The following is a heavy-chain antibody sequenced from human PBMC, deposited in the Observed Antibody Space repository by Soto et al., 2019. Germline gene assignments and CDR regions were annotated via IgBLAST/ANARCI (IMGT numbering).Heavy chain of an antibody. CDR1: GYTFITYD. D-gene: IGHD6-19*01. J-gene: IGHJ4*02. CDR2: MNPSNGNA. Sequence: ASVKVSCKASGYTFITYDINWVRQATGQGLEWMGWMNPSNGNAGYAQKLQGRVTMTTDTSTSTAYMELRSLRSDDTAVYYCASGYSSGWYSDYWRQGTLVTVSS. CDR3: ASGYSSGWYSDY. V-gene: IGHV1-18*01.